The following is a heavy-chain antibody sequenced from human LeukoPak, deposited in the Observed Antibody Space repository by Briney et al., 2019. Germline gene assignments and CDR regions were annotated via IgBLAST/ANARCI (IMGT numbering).Heavy chain of an antibody. J-gene: IGHJ4*02. D-gene: IGHD3-3*02. V-gene: IGHV3-15*01. CDR2: IKSKGDGETI. Sequence: GGSLRLSCVASGITFSDYWMSWVRQAPGKGLEWVGRIKSKGDGETIDYNTPVKGRFSISRDDSKNTLYLQVNSLKDEDTAMYYCTVRSSIWSQGTLVTVSS. CDR3: TVRSSI. CDR1: GITFSDYW.